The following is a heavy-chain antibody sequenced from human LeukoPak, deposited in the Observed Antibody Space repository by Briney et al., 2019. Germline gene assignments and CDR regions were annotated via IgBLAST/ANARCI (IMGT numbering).Heavy chain of an antibody. Sequence: GASVKVSCKASGYTFTAYYMHWVRQAPGQGLEWRGWINPNSGGTNYAQKFQGRVTMTRDTSISTAYMELSRLRSDDTAVYYCARDSPRYCSSTSCSDAFDIWGQGTMVTVSS. J-gene: IGHJ3*02. D-gene: IGHD2-2*01. CDR2: INPNSGGT. CDR3: ARDSPRYCSSTSCSDAFDI. CDR1: GYTFTAYY. V-gene: IGHV1-2*02.